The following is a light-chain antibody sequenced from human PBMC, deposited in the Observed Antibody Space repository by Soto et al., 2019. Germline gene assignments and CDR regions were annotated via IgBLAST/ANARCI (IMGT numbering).Light chain of an antibody. CDR3: SSHAGNNNYV. V-gene: IGLV2-8*01. Sequence: QSVLTQPPSASGSVGQSFTISCTGTSSDVGAYTYVSWYQQHPGKAPKLMIYEVSKRPSGVPDRFSGSKSGYTASLTVSGLQAEDEADYYCSSHAGNNNYVFGTGTKLTVL. CDR2: EVS. CDR1: SSDVGAYTY. J-gene: IGLJ1*01.